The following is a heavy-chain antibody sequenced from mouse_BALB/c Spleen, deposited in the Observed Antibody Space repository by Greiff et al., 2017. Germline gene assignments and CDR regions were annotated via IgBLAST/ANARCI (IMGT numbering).Heavy chain of an antibody. CDR2: ISSGGGST. CDR3: ARSYYFDY. CDR1: GFAFSSYD. Sequence: EVKLEESGGGLVKPGGSLKLSCAASGFAFSSYDMSWVRQTPEKRLEWVAYISSGGGSTYYPDTVKGRFTISRDNAKNTLYLQMSSLKSEDTAMYYCARSYYFDYWGQGTTLTVSS. J-gene: IGHJ2*01. V-gene: IGHV5-12-1*01.